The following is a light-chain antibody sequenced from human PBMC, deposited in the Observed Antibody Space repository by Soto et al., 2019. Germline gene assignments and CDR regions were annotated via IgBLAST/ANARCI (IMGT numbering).Light chain of an antibody. Sequence: DIQMTQSPSTLSASVGYRFTITCRASQSINSWLAWYQQKPGKAPKLLIYDASSLESGVPSRFSGSGSGTEFTLTISSLKPDDFATYYCQQYQSYSRTFGQGTKGDIK. CDR2: DAS. J-gene: IGKJ1*01. CDR1: QSINSW. V-gene: IGKV1-5*01. CDR3: QQYQSYSRT.